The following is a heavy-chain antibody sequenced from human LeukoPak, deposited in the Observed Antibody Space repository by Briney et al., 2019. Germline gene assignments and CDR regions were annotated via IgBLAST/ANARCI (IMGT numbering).Heavy chain of an antibody. J-gene: IGHJ4*02. Sequence: GGSLRLSCAASGFTFSDYYMTWIRQAPGKGLEWTSYISSSGSDTYYADSVRGRFTISRDNAKNSLFLQMNSLRAEDTAVYYWAPPPGVAVAGLSDCWGQGTLVTVSS. CDR1: GFTFSDYY. V-gene: IGHV3-11*01. D-gene: IGHD6-19*01. CDR2: ISSSGSDT. CDR3: APPPGVAVAGLSDC.